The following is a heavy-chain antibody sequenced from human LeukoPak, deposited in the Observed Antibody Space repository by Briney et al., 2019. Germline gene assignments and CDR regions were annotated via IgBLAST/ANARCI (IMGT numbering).Heavy chain of an antibody. CDR3: ARDQYEGICPDY. J-gene: IGHJ4*02. D-gene: IGHD2/OR15-2a*01. CDR2: ISSSSNYI. Sequence: KPGGSLELSCAPPGISFRKYSMRWGRPAPGEGLEWVSSISSSSNYIYYADSVNGRFTISRDNAKNSLYLQMSSLRADDTAVYYCARDQYEGICPDYWGQGALVTVSS. CDR1: GISFRKYS. V-gene: IGHV3-21*01.